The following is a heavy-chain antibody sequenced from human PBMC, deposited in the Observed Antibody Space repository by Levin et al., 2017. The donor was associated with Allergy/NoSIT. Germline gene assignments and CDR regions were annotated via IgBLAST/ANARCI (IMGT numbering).Heavy chain of an antibody. CDR1: GGSISSAGYY. CDR2: INHSGRT. V-gene: IGHV4-31*03. D-gene: IGHD5-12*01. Sequence: SQTLSLTCTVSGGSISSAGYYWSWIRQHPGKGLEWIGYINHSGRTYYNPSLMSRSSISADTSKNQFSLRLSSVTAADTAVYFCATPVVATTGDAFDIWGQGTMVTVSS. CDR3: ATPVVATTGDAFDI. J-gene: IGHJ3*02.